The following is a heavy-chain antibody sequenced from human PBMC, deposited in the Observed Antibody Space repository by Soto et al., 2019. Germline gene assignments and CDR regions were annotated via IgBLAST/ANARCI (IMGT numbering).Heavy chain of an antibody. CDR2: FNPILSFS. Sequence: GASVKVSCKASGDTFNFYTINWVRQAPGLGLEWMGRFNPILSFSNSALKFQGRVTLTADKSTSTAYMVLSSLRSEDTAIYYCATSFGSGSRALDDWGQGALDTVSS. CDR1: GDTFNFYT. V-gene: IGHV1-69*02. D-gene: IGHD3-10*01. J-gene: IGHJ4*02. CDR3: ATSFGSGSRALDD.